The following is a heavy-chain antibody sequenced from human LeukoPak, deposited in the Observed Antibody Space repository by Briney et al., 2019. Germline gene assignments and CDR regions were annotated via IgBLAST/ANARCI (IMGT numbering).Heavy chain of an antibody. J-gene: IGHJ4*02. Sequence: PGRSLRLSCGASGFTFSSYAMHWVRQAPGKGLEWVAVIWYDGSNKYYADSMKGRFTISRDNSKNTLYLQMNSLRAEDTALYYCAKDISGYYSFDYWGQGNLVTVSS. CDR3: AKDISGYYSFDY. CDR2: IWYDGSNK. V-gene: IGHV3-30*04. D-gene: IGHD3-22*01. CDR1: GFTFSSYA.